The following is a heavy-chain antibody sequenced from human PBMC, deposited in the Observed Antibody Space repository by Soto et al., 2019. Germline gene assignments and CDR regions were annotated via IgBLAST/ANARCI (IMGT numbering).Heavy chain of an antibody. J-gene: IGHJ6*02. CDR3: ASTYYDILTGDYYYYGMDV. CDR2: IIPIFGTA. D-gene: IGHD3-9*01. CDR1: GGTFSSYA. Sequence: GASVKVSCKASGGTFSSYAISWVRQAPGQGLEWMGGIIPIFGTASYAQKFQGRVTITADKSTSTAYMELSSLRSEDTAVYYCASTYYDILTGDYYYYGMDVWGQGTTATVSS. V-gene: IGHV1-69*06.